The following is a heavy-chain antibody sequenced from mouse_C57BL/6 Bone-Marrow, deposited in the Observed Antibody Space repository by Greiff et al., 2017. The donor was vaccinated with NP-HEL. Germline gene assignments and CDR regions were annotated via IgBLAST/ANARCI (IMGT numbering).Heavy chain of an antibody. CDR1: GYTFTSYG. D-gene: IGHD1-1*01. CDR3: AVIYYYGSSPTPYFDV. J-gene: IGHJ1*03. Sequence: VQLQQSGAELARPGASVKLSCKASGYTFTSYGISWVKQRPGQGLEWIGEIYPRSGNTYYNEKFKGKATLTADKSSSTAYMELRSLTSEDSAVYFCAVIYYYGSSPTPYFDVWGTGTTVTVSS. CDR2: IYPRSGNT. V-gene: IGHV1-81*01.